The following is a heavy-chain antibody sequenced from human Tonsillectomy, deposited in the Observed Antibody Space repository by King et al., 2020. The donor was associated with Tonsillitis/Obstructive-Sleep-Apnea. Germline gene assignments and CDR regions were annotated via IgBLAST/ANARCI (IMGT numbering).Heavy chain of an antibody. J-gene: IGHJ6*03. CDR3: AVSIAGRSGYDYMDV. V-gene: IGHV3-72*01. Sequence: QLVQSGGGLVQPGGSLRLSCAASGFTFSDHYMDWVRQAPGKGLEWVGRTRNKAKSYTTEYAASVKGRFTISRDDSKNSLYLQMNGLKSEDTAVYYCAVSIAGRSGYDYMDVWGKGATVTVSS. D-gene: IGHD6-6*01. CDR1: GFTFSDHY. CDR2: TRNKAKSYTT.